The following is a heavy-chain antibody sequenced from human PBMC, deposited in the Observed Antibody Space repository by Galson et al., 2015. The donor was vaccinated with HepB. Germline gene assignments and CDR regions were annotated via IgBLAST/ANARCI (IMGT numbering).Heavy chain of an antibody. CDR2: IYQSETT. J-gene: IGHJ4*02. Sequence: TLSLTCAVSGGSISSGAYSWSWIRQAPGKGLEWIGYIYQSETTYYNPSLKSRVTISVDRSKNQFSLKLSSVTAADTAVYYCAVGSSWYLFDYWGQGTLVTVSS. CDR1: GGSISSGAYS. V-gene: IGHV4-30-2*01. D-gene: IGHD6-13*01. CDR3: AVGSSWYLFDY.